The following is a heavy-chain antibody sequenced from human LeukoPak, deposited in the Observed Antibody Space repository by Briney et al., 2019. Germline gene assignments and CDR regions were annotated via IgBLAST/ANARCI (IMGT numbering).Heavy chain of an antibody. Sequence: SETLSLTWTVSGGSFTSFYWSWVRQPAGKGLEWIGHFFSSGTSSGTTKYNPSFESRATISVNKSKNQFSLKLTSVTAADTAVYYCARYSGIYGHDNWGQATLVTVSS. CDR3: ARYSGIYGHDN. V-gene: IGHV4-4*07. D-gene: IGHD3-10*01. CDR1: GGSFTSFY. J-gene: IGHJ4*02. CDR2: FFSSGTSSGTT.